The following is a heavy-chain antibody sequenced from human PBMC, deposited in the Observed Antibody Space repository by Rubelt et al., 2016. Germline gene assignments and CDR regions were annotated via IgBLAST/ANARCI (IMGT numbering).Heavy chain of an antibody. D-gene: IGHD6-13*01. V-gene: IGHV4-34*01. Sequence: QVQLQQWGAGLLKPSETLSLTCAVYGGSFSGYYWSWIRQPPGKGLEWIGEISHSGSTNYNPSLNSRVTMSADTSKKQFSLRLSSGTAADTAVYYCARGGSRPHEQCDYWGQGTLVTVSS. CDR1: GGSFSGYY. CDR2: ISHSGST. CDR3: ARGGSRPHEQCDY. J-gene: IGHJ4*02.